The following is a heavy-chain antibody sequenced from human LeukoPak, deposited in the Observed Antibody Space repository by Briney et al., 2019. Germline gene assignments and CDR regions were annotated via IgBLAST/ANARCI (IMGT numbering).Heavy chain of an antibody. V-gene: IGHV3-21*01. CDR1: GFTFSSYS. D-gene: IGHD3-10*02. CDR3: AELGITMIGGV. CDR2: ISSSSSYV. Sequence: GGSLRLSCAASGFTFSSYSMNWVRQAPGKGLEWVSSISSSSSYVYYADSVKGRFTISRDNAKNSLYLQMNSLRAEDTAVYYCAELGITMIGGVWGKGTTVTISS. J-gene: IGHJ6*04.